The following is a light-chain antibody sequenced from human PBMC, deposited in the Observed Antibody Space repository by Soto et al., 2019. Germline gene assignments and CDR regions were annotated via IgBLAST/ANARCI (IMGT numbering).Light chain of an antibody. CDR2: GAS. V-gene: IGKV3-20*01. CDR3: QQYDISPIT. Sequence: EIVLTQSPGTLSLSPGERATLSCRASQIVSTSYLAWYQQKPGQAPSLLIYGASRRATGIPDRFSGSGSGTDFTLTISRMEPEDFAVYYCQQYDISPITFGQGTRLEIK. CDR1: QIVSTSY. J-gene: IGKJ5*01.